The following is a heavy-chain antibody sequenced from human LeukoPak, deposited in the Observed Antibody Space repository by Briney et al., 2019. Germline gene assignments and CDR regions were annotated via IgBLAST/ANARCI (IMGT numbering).Heavy chain of an antibody. CDR1: GFTFSNVW. CDR2: IKSKSDGGTT. V-gene: IGHV3-15*01. D-gene: IGHD2-2*01. J-gene: IGHJ4*02. CDR3: ARDLIVVVPAAMPAGATDY. Sequence: GGSLRLSCAASGFTFSNVWMSWVRQAPGKGLEWVGRIKSKSDGGTTDYAAPVKGRFTISRDNAKNSLYLQMNSLRAEDTAVYYCARDLIVVVPAAMPAGATDYWGQGTLVTVSS.